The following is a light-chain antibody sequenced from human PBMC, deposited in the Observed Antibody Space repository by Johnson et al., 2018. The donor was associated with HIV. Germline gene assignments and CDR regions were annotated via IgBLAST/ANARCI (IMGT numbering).Light chain of an antibody. Sequence: QSVLTQPPSVSAAPGQKVTISCSGSSSNIGNNYVSWYQQLPGTAPKLLIYDNNQRPLGIPDRFYGSKSGTSATLGITGLQTGDEADYYCGTWDSSLSAHYVFGTGTKVTVL. J-gene: IGLJ1*01. CDR1: SSNIGNNY. V-gene: IGLV1-51*01. CDR3: GTWDSSLSAHYV. CDR2: DNN.